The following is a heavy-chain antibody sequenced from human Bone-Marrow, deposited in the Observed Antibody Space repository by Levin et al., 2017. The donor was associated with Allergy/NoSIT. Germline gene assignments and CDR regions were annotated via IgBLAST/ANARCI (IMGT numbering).Heavy chain of an antibody. CDR2: IKHDGNDK. CDR1: GFTSSEHW. V-gene: IGHV3-7*01. CDR3: TGSGY. J-gene: IGHJ4*02. D-gene: IGHD3-10*01. Sequence: QPGGSLRLSCAVSGFTSSEHWMTWVRQVPGKGLEWVATIKHDGNDKYYVGSVKGRFTISRDDAKNSVYLQMHSLRAEDTAVYYCTGSGYWGQGTLVTVSS.